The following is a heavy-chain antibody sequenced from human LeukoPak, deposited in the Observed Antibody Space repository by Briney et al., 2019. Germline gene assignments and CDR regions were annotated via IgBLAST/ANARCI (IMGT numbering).Heavy chain of an antibody. CDR2: ISYSGST. CDR3: ATVGRLTGYSYGYLYYFDY. Sequence: SETLSLTCTVSGGSISSHYWSWIRQPPGEGLEWIAYISYSGSTNYNPSLKSRVTISVDTSKNQFSLKLNSVTAADTAVYYCATVGRLTGYSYGYLYYFDYWGQGTLVTVSS. D-gene: IGHD5-18*01. CDR1: GGSISSHY. V-gene: IGHV4-59*11. J-gene: IGHJ4*02.